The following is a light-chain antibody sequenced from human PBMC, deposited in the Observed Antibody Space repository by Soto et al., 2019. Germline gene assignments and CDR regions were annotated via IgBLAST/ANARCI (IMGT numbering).Light chain of an antibody. Sequence: QSVLTQPRSVSGSPGQSVTISCTGTSSDVGAYNYVSWYQQHPGKAPKLMTYDVSKRPSGVPDRFTGSKSGNTASLTISGLQAEDEADYYCCSYADNYSYVFGTGTKVHRP. V-gene: IGLV2-11*01. CDR1: SSDVGAYNY. CDR2: DVS. J-gene: IGLJ1*01. CDR3: CSYADNYSYV.